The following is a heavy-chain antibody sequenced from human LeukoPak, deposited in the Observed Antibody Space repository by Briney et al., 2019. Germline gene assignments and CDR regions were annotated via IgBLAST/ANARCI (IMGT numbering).Heavy chain of an antibody. V-gene: IGHV3-7*01. CDR1: GLPLSRYW. J-gene: IGHJ4*02. CDR3: ATHDFLTGYPYFYS. CDR2: IKQDGSER. D-gene: IGHD3-9*01. Sequence: GGSLRLSCVGSGLPLSRYWMTWVRQAPGKGLECVANIKQDGSERYYVNSVKGRFNISRDNAKNSLYLQMNSLRAEDTAMYYCATHDFLTGYPYFYSWGPGALVTVSS.